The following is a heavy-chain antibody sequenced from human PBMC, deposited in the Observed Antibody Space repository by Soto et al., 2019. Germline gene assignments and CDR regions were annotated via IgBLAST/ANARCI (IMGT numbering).Heavy chain of an antibody. V-gene: IGHV1-18*01. J-gene: IGHJ5*02. CDR1: GYTFFTYD. CDR2: ISTYSGDT. D-gene: IGHD5-12*01. CDR3: ARHHGPTTSENWFAP. Sequence: QVHLVQSGVEVKTPGASVKVSCQASGYTFFTYDISWVRQAPGHGLEWMGWISTYSGDTKYAQKFQGRVTMTTDTSTTTAYLELRSLRSDDTAVYYCARHHGPTTSENWFAPWGQGTLVTVSS.